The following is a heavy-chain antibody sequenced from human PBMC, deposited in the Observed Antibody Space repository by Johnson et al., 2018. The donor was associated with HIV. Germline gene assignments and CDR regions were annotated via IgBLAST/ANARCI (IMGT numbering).Heavy chain of an antibody. V-gene: IGHV3-30*04. CDR3: AREIIAAADDI. D-gene: IGHD6-13*01. CDR2: ISYDGSEK. J-gene: IGHJ3*02. CDR1: GFTFSSYA. Sequence: QVQLVESGGGVVQPGRSLRLSCAASGFTFSSYAMHWVRQAPGKGLEWVAVISYDGSEKYFADSVKGRFTISRDSSKNTLYLQMKSLRAEDTAVYYCAREIIAAADDIWGQGTMVTVSS.